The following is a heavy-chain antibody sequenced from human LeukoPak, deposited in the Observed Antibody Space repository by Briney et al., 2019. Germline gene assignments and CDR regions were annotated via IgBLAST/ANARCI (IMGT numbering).Heavy chain of an antibody. CDR1: GGSISSGGYY. CDR2: IYYSGST. Sequence: PSETLSLTCTVSGGSISSGGYYWSWIRQHPGKGLEWIGYIYYSGSTYYNPSLKSRVTISVDTSKNQFSLKLSSVTAADTAVYYCARGGWVRGVTVDYWGQGTLVTVSS. V-gene: IGHV4-31*03. D-gene: IGHD3-10*01. J-gene: IGHJ4*02. CDR3: ARGGWVRGVTVDY.